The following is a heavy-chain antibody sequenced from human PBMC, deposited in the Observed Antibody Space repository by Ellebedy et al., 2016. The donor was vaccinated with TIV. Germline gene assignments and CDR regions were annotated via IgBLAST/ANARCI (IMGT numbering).Heavy chain of an antibody. CDR1: GFTFSSHA. J-gene: IGHJ4*02. CDR3: AKDLGDSARQPIDY. CDR2: ISASGGST. D-gene: IGHD2-21*01. Sequence: GESLKISCAASGFTFSSHAMSWVRQAPGIGLECVSAISASGGSTYYADSVKGRFTISRDNSKNTLCLQMNSLRAEDTAVYYCAKDLGDSARQPIDYWGQGTLVTVSA. V-gene: IGHV3-23*01.